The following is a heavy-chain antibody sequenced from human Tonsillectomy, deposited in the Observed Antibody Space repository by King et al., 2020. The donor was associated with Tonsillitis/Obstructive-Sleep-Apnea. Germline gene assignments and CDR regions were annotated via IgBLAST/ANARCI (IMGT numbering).Heavy chain of an antibody. CDR2: IYYSVST. CDR1: GGSISSGGYY. CDR3: ARENNYYGSGGFDY. D-gene: IGHD3-10*01. J-gene: IGHJ4*02. Sequence: VQLQESGPGLVKPSQTLSLTCTVSGGSISSGGYYWIWIRQHPGKGPECIGYIYYSVSTYYNPSLKSLVTISVDTSKNQFSLKLSSVTAADTAVYYCARENNYYGSGGFDYWGQGTLVTVSS. V-gene: IGHV4-31*01.